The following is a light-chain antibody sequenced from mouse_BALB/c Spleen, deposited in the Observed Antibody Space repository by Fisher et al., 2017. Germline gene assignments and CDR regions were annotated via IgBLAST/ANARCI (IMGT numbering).Light chain of an antibody. CDR1: SSVSY. J-gene: IGKJ4*01. CDR3: QQRSSYPPIT. CDR2: DTS. V-gene: IGKV4-55*01. Sequence: IVLTQTPAIMSASPGEKVTMTCSASSSVSYMYWYQQKPGSSPRLLIYDTSNLASGVPVRFSGSGSGTSYSLTISRMEAEDAATYYCQQRSSYPPITFGSGTKLEIK.